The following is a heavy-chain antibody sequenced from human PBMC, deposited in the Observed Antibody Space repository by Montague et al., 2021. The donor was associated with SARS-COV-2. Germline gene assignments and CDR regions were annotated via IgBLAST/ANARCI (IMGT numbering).Heavy chain of an antibody. V-gene: IGHV4-59*08. CDR2: IYYSGST. CDR3: ARAPHYDFWSGYYLGEGYYYYYMDV. J-gene: IGHJ6*03. Sequence: SETLSLTCSVSGGSISSYYWSWIRQPPGKGLEWIGYIYYSGSTNYNPSLKSRVTISVDTSKNQFSLKLSSVTAADTAVYYCARAPHYDFWSGYYLGEGYYYYYMDVWGKGTTVTVSS. CDR1: GGSISSYY. D-gene: IGHD3-3*01.